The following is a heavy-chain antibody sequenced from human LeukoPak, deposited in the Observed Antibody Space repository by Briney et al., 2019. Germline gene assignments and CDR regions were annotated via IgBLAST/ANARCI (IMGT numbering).Heavy chain of an antibody. CDR2: VNSDGRST. V-gene: IGHV3-74*01. Sequence: GGSLRLSCAASGFSFSAFGMHWVRQAPGKGLVWVSRVNSDGRSTNYADSVKGRFSISRDNAENTLYLQMNSLRVEDTAVYYCVRGADTGYSSDSWGQGTLVTVSS. J-gene: IGHJ4*02. CDR3: VRGADTGYSSDS. D-gene: IGHD3-9*01. CDR1: GFSFSAFG.